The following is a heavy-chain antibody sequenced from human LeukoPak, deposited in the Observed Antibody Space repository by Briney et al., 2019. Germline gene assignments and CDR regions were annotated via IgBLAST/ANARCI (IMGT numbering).Heavy chain of an antibody. D-gene: IGHD2-2*01. CDR3: AKGPPEYCSSTSCYPPYYFDY. Sequence: GGSLRLSCAASGFTFDDYAMHWVRHAPGKGLEWVSGISWNSGSIGYADSVKGRFTISRDNAKNSLYLQMNSLRAEDTALYYCAKGPPEYCSSTSCYPPYYFDYWGQGTLVTVSS. J-gene: IGHJ4*02. V-gene: IGHV3-9*01. CDR1: GFTFDDYA. CDR2: ISWNSGSI.